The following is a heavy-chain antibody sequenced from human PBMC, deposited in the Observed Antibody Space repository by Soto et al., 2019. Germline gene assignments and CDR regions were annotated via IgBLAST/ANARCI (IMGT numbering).Heavy chain of an antibody. CDR1: GYTFTSYA. V-gene: IGHV1-3*01. CDR3: ARDPSYKWNYVTMDV. J-gene: IGHJ6*02. CDR2: INAGNSNT. D-gene: IGHD1-7*01. Sequence: ASVKVSCKASGYTFTSYAMHWVRQAPGQRLEWMGWINAGNSNTKYSQKFQGRVTITRDNSKKTLHLQMNSLRAEDTAVYYCARDPSYKWNYVTMDVWGQGTTVTVSS.